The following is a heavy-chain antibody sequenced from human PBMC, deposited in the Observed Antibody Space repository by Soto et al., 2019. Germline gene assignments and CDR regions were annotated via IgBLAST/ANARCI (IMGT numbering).Heavy chain of an antibody. V-gene: IGHV3-20*04. Sequence: GGSLRLSCAASGFTFDDYGMSWVRQAPGKGLEWVSGINWNGGSTGYADSVKGRFTISRDNAKNSLYLQMNSLRAEDTALYYCARDRGSGSYPLDAFDIWGQGTMVTVSS. J-gene: IGHJ3*02. D-gene: IGHD1-26*01. CDR2: INWNGGST. CDR1: GFTFDDYG. CDR3: ARDRGSGSYPLDAFDI.